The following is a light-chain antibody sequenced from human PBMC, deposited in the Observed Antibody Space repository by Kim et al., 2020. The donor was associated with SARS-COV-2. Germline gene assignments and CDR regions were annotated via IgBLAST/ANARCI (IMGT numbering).Light chain of an antibody. V-gene: IGLV2-23*02. Sequence: GQSITISCTGTSTDVGSYNLVSWYQQHPGKAPKLMIYEVSERPSGVSNRFSGSKSGNTASLTISGLQAEDEADYYCCSFARSVTVVFGGGTQLTVL. CDR3: CSFARSVTVV. J-gene: IGLJ2*01. CDR1: STDVGSYNL. CDR2: EVS.